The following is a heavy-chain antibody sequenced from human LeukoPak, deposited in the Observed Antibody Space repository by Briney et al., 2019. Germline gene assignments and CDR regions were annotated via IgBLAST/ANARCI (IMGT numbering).Heavy chain of an antibody. D-gene: IGHD2-2*01. CDR3: AVTEYCSSTSCYYSDY. CDR1: GGTFSSYA. J-gene: IGHJ4*02. V-gene: IGHV1-69*01. Sequence: GSSVKVSCKASGGTFSSYANSWVRQAPGQGLEWMGGIIPIFGTANYAQKFQGRVTITADESTSTAYMELSSLRSEDTAVYYCAVTEYCSSTSCYYSDYWGQGTLVTVSS. CDR2: IIPIFGTA.